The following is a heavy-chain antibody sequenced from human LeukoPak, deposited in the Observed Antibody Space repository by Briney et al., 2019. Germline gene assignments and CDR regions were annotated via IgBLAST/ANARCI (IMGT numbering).Heavy chain of an antibody. D-gene: IGHD3-10*01. V-gene: IGHV3-64D*06. J-gene: IGHJ4*02. CDR1: ESTFGSYA. CDR3: VKVLASHYYGSGSFDY. Sequence: GGSLRLSCSASESTFGSYAMHWVRQAPGKGLEYVSAISSNGRSTYYADSVKGRFTISRDNSKNTLYLQMSSLRAEDTAVYYCVKVLASHYYGSGSFDYWGQGTLVTVSS. CDR2: ISSNGRST.